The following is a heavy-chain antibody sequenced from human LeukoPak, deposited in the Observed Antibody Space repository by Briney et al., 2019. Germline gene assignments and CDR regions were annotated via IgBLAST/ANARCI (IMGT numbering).Heavy chain of an antibody. CDR3: AVNDAFDI. Sequence: GGSLRLSCAASGFTFSSYSMNWVPQAPGKGLEWVSSISSGSSYIYYADSVKGRFTISRDNAKNSLYLQMNSLRAEDTAVYYCAVNDAFDIWGQGTMVAVSS. CDR1: GFTFSSYS. V-gene: IGHV3-21*01. CDR2: ISSGSSYI. J-gene: IGHJ3*02.